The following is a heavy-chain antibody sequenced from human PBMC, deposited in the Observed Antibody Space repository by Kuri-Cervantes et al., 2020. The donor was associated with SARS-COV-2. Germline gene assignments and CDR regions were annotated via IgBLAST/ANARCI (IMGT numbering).Heavy chain of an antibody. CDR1: GFTFSSYG. J-gene: IGHJ6*02. V-gene: IGHV3-30*03. CDR2: ISYDGSNK. CDR3: ARVVDTMEGYYGMDV. Sequence: GESLKISCAASGFTFSSYGMHWVRQAPGKGLEWVAVISYDGSNKYYADSVKGRFTISRDNSKNTLYLQMNSLRAEDTAVYYCARVVDTMEGYYGMDVWGQGTTVTVSS. D-gene: IGHD5-18*01.